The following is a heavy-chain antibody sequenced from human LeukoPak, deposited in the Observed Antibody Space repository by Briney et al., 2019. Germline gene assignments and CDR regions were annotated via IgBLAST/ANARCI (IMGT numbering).Heavy chain of an antibody. Sequence: LGASVKVSCKASGYSFTAYYMYWVRQAPGQGLEWMGWINPKSGDTNYAQKFQGRVTMTRDTSISTAYMELSRLRSDDTAVYYCARDLAAAGDYWGQGTLVTVSS. CDR1: GYSFTAYY. CDR3: ARDLAAAGDY. CDR2: INPKSGDT. D-gene: IGHD6-13*01. J-gene: IGHJ4*02. V-gene: IGHV1-2*02.